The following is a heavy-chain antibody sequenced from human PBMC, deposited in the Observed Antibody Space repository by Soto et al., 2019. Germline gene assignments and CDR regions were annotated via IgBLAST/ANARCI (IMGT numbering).Heavy chain of an antibody. Sequence: SETLSLTCTVSGGSISSYYWSWIRQPPGKGLEWIGYIYYSGSTNYNPSLKSRVTISVDTSKNQFSLKLSSVTAADTAVYYCASTSGSFDGHDAFDIWGQGTLVPVSS. CDR2: IYYSGST. CDR1: GGSISSYY. J-gene: IGHJ3*02. D-gene: IGHD1-26*01. CDR3: ASTSGSFDGHDAFDI. V-gene: IGHV4-59*01.